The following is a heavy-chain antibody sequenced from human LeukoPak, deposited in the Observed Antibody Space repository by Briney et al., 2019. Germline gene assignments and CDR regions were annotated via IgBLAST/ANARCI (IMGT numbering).Heavy chain of an antibody. V-gene: IGHV3-43D*03. Sequence: GGSLRLSCAASGFTFDDYAMHWVRQAPGKGLEWVSLISWDGGSTYYADSVKGRFTISRDNAKNSLYLQMNSLRAEDTALYHCARDLAAAGTVKYYMDVWGKGTTVTISS. J-gene: IGHJ6*03. D-gene: IGHD6-13*01. CDR3: ARDLAAAGTVKYYMDV. CDR1: GFTFDDYA. CDR2: ISWDGGST.